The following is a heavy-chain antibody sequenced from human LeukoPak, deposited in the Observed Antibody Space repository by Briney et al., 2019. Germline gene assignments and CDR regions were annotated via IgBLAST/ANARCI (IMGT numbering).Heavy chain of an antibody. V-gene: IGHV3-23*01. Sequence: SGGSLRLSCAASGFTFSNYAMTWVRQAPGKGLEWVSVISDNGAGTYYVDSVKGRFTVSRDNSKKTLYPQMNSLRAEDTAVYYCARHLGPDIWGQGTKVTVSS. CDR1: GFTFSNYA. J-gene: IGHJ3*02. CDR3: ARHLGPDI. CDR2: ISDNGAGT.